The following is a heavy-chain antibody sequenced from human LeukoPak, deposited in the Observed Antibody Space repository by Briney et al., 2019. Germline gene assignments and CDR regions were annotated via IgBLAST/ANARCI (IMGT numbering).Heavy chain of an antibody. CDR3: ARKEGGQPVNTRRWFDP. J-gene: IGHJ5*02. Sequence: KPSETLSLTCAVYGGSFSGYYWSWIRQPPGKGLEWIGEMNHSGSTNYNPSLKSRVTISVDTSKNQFSVKLSSVTAADTAVYYCARKEGGQPVNTRRWFDPWGQGTLVTVSS. D-gene: IGHD6-13*01. CDR1: GGSFSGYY. V-gene: IGHV4-34*01. CDR2: MNHSGST.